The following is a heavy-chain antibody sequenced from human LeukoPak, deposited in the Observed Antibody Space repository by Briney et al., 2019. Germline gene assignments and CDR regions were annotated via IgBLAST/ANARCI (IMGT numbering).Heavy chain of an antibody. CDR1: GGSFRGYY. Sequence: PSETLSLTCAVYGGSFRGYYWSWIRQPPGKGLEWIGEITHGGSTNYNPSLKSRVTISVDTSKNQFSLELNSVTAADTAVYYCARGGWHSSSWYFDYWGQGTLVTVSS. CDR2: ITHGGST. V-gene: IGHV4-34*01. CDR3: ARGGWHSSSWYFDY. J-gene: IGHJ4*02. D-gene: IGHD6-13*01.